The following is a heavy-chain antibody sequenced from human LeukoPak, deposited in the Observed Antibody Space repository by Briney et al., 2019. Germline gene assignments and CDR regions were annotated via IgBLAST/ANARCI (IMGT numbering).Heavy chain of an antibody. D-gene: IGHD5-24*01. CDR3: AKKSRDGYNPFDY. Sequence: GGSLRLSCAASGFTFSRYAMSWVRQAPGKGLEWVCGISSSGGSPYYADSVEGRFTVSRDNSKNTFYLEISSLRAEDTAVYYCAKKSRDGYNPFDYLGQGTLVTVSS. CDR2: ISSSGGSP. V-gene: IGHV3-23*01. J-gene: IGHJ4*02. CDR1: GFTFSRYA.